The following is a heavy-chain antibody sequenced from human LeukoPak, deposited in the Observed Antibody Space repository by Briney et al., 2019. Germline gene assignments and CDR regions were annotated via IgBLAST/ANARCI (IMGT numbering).Heavy chain of an antibody. D-gene: IGHD3-22*01. Sequence: GGSLRLSCAASGFTFSSYAMSWVRQAPGKGLEWVSAISGSGGGTYYADSVKGRFTISRDNSKNTLYLQMNSLRAEGTAVYYCAKYDSSGYFSGMDVWGQGTTVTVSS. J-gene: IGHJ6*02. CDR2: ISGSGGGT. V-gene: IGHV3-23*01. CDR1: GFTFSSYA. CDR3: AKYDSSGYFSGMDV.